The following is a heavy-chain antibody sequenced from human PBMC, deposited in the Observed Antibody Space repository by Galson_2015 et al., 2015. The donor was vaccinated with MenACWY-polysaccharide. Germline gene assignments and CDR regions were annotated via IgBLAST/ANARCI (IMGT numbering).Heavy chain of an antibody. D-gene: IGHD5-18*01. Sequence: SLRLSCAASGFTFSNHWMHWVRQAPGEGRVWVSRINPDATIINHADSVKGRFAISRDNARDTLYLEMNRPRAEDTGVYFCARDRVDAVVIYDHTMFDSWGQGVLVTVSS. CDR3: ARDRVDAVVIYDHTMFDS. V-gene: IGHV3-74*01. CDR1: GFTFSNHW. CDR2: INPDATII. J-gene: IGHJ4*02.